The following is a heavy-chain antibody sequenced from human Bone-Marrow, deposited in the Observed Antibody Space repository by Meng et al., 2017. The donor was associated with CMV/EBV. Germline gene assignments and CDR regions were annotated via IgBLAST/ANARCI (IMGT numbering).Heavy chain of an antibody. CDR2: NYYSGST. CDR3: ARGQWAISY. V-gene: IGHV4-59*01. Sequence: SETLSLTCTVSGGSISSYYWSWIRQPPGKGLEWIGYNYYSGSTNYNPSLKSRVTISVDTSKNQFSLKLSPVTAADTAVYYCARGQWAISYWGQGTLVTVSS. CDR1: GGSISSYY. D-gene: IGHD1-26*01. J-gene: IGHJ4*02.